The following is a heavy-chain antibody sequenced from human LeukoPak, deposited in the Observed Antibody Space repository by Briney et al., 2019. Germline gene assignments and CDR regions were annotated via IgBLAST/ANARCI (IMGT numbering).Heavy chain of an antibody. D-gene: IGHD6-19*01. CDR2: ISYDGSNK. J-gene: IGHJ4*02. CDR1: GFTFSSYA. Sequence: PGGSLRLSCAASGFTFSSYAMHWVRQAPGKGLEWVAVISYDGSNKYYADSVKGRFTISRDNSKNTLYLQMNSLRAEDTAVYYCARVKIAVAGPYYFDYWGQGTLVTVSS. CDR3: ARVKIAVAGPYYFDY. V-gene: IGHV3-30-3*01.